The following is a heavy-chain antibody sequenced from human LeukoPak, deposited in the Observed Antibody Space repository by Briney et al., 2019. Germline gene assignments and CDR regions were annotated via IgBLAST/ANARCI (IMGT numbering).Heavy chain of an antibody. J-gene: IGHJ4*02. Sequence: TGGSLRLSCAASGFTFSSYWMHWVRHAPGKGLVWVSRINSDGSSTGYADSVKGRFTISRDNAKDTLYLQIYSLRAEDTAVYYCARGPTDYWGQGTLVTVSS. CDR2: INSDGSST. CDR1: GFTFSSYW. V-gene: IGHV3-74*01. CDR3: ARGPTDY.